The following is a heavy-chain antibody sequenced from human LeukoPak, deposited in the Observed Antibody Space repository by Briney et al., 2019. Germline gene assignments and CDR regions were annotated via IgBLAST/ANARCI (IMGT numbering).Heavy chain of an antibody. CDR1: GGSFSGYY. Sequence: SETLSLSCAVCGGSFSGYYWNWIRQSPGKGLEWIGEVHHSGSTNYNPSLKSRVTISVDMSKNQFSLKLSSVTAADTAVYYCASLGFCNRTSCDRSLDYWGQGTLVTVSS. D-gene: IGHD2-2*01. J-gene: IGHJ4*02. V-gene: IGHV4-34*01. CDR3: ASLGFCNRTSCDRSLDY. CDR2: VHHSGST.